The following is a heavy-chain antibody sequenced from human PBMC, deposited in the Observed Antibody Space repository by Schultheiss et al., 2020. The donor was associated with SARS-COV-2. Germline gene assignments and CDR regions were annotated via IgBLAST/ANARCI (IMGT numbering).Heavy chain of an antibody. J-gene: IGHJ5*02. Sequence: SQTLSLTCAVSGSSISSDYYWGWIRQPPGRGLEWIGYIYYSGSTNYNPSLKSRVTISVDTSKNQFSLKLSSVTAADTAVYYCARGTHWFDPWGQGTLVTVSS. V-gene: IGHV4-38-2*01. CDR1: GSSISSDYY. CDR3: ARGTHWFDP. CDR2: IYYSGST.